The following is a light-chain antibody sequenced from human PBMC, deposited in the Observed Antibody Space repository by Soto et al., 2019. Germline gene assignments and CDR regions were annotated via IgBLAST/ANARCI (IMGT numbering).Light chain of an antibody. V-gene: IGKV3-11*01. Sequence: EIVLTQSPATLSLSPGERATLSCRASQSVSSYLAWYQQKPGQAPRLLIYDASNRATGIPARFSGSGSGTDFTLTINSLEPGDFAVYYCQQRSNWPPITFGQGTRLEIK. CDR2: DAS. CDR1: QSVSSY. J-gene: IGKJ5*01. CDR3: QQRSNWPPIT.